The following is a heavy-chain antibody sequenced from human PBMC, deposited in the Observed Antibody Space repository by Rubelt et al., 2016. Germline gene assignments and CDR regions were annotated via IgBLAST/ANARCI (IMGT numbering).Heavy chain of an antibody. V-gene: IGHV3-53*01. CDR2: ISGSSYI. CDR3: GRDWGKGNSYYIDV. J-gene: IGHJ6*03. D-gene: IGHD4-23*01. Sequence: GGSLRLSCAASGFNVGSSYMSWARQAPGKGLEWVSAISGSSYIYYSDSVRGRFTIYRDNSKNTLYLEINSLRGEDTAVYYCGRDWGKGNSYYIDVWGKGTTVTVSS. CDR1: GFNVGSSY.